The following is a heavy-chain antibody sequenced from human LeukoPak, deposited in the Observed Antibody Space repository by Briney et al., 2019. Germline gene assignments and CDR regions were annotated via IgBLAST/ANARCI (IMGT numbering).Heavy chain of an antibody. Sequence: SETLSLTCTVSGGSISSSSYYWGWIRQPPGKGLEWIGSIYYSGSTYYNPSLKSRVTISADTSKNQFSLKLSSVTAADTAVYYCARRPKAWELPRDWGQGTLVTVSS. D-gene: IGHD1-26*01. CDR2: IYYSGST. J-gene: IGHJ4*02. CDR1: GGSISSSSYY. CDR3: ARRPKAWELPRD. V-gene: IGHV4-39*01.